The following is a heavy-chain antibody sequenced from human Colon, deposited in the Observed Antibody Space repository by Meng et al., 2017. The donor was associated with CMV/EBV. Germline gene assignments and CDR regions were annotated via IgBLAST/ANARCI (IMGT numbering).Heavy chain of an antibody. CDR1: GFTFSNYA. Sequence: GESLKISCTASGFTFSNYAMSWVRQAPGKGLEWVSAISGSGGTRDYADSVKGRFTMSRDNSENTLSLQMNSLSDEDTAVYYCAKEAGAVAGLNWFDPWGQGTLVTVSS. D-gene: IGHD6-19*01. CDR3: AKEAGAVAGLNWFDP. J-gene: IGHJ5*02. V-gene: IGHV3-23*01. CDR2: ISGSGGTR.